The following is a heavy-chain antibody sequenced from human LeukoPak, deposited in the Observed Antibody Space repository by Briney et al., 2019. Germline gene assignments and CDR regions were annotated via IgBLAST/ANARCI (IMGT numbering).Heavy chain of an antibody. CDR3: AQGYDFWSGSEYFQH. J-gene: IGHJ1*01. CDR1: GFTLSSYA. V-gene: IGHV3-23*01. Sequence: PGGSLRLSCAASGFTLSSYAMSWVRQAPGKMLERVSIVSGGGGSTYYADSVKGRFTISTDNSRNTVSLEINSLRAEDTALYYCAQGYDFWSGSEYFQHWGQGTLVTVSS. D-gene: IGHD3-3*01. CDR2: VSGGGGST.